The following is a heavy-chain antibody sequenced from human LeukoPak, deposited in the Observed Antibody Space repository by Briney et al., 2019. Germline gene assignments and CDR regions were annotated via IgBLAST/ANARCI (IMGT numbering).Heavy chain of an antibody. Sequence: PSETLSLTCTVSGGSISSYYWSWIRQPPGKGLEWIGNIYYSGSTNYNPSLKSRVTISVDTSKNQFSLKLSSVTAADTAVYYCARVGYYDFPYYYYYMDVWGKGTTVTVSS. CDR3: ARVGYYDFPYYYYYMDV. J-gene: IGHJ6*03. V-gene: IGHV4-59*01. CDR1: GGSISSYY. CDR2: IYYSGST. D-gene: IGHD3-3*01.